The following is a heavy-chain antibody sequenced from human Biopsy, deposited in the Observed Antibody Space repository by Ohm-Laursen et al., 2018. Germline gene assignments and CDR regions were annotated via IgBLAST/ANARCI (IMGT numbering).Heavy chain of an antibody. Sequence: SQTLSLTCSVSGGSVGSGTFHWGWIRQPPGKGLEWIGHVYYTGNTNYNPSLKSRVTISMDMSKNQFSLRLSSVTAADTAVYYCARESDSSGYYYRDYWGQGTLVTVSS. CDR2: VYYTGNT. V-gene: IGHV4-61*01. CDR1: GGSVGSGTFH. CDR3: ARESDSSGYYYRDY. D-gene: IGHD3-22*01. J-gene: IGHJ4*02.